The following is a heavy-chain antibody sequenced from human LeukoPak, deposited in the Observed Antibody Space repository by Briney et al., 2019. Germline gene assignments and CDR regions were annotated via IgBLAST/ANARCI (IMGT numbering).Heavy chain of an antibody. CDR1: GFTFRNYY. CDR2: IKPDGSEK. J-gene: IGHJ4*02. Sequence: GGSLRLSCAASGFTFRNYYMTWVRQAPGKGLEWVANIKPDGSEKECADSVKGRFTISRDNARNSLYLQMDSLRDEDTAVYYCARGVQPGIIQWSLDYWGQGALVTVSS. V-gene: IGHV3-7*01. D-gene: IGHD1-1*01. CDR3: ARGVQPGIIQWSLDY.